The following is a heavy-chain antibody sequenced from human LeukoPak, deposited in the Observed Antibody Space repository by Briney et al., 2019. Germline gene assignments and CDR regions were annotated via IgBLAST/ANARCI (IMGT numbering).Heavy chain of an antibody. J-gene: IGHJ4*02. CDR1: GYTFTTYG. D-gene: IGHD3-16*01. V-gene: IGHV1-18*01. CDR2: ISAYNGHT. Sequence: GASVKVSCKASGYTFTTYGFSWVRQAPGQGLEWMGWISAYNGHTNYAQKVQGRVTMTTDTSTNTAYMELRSLRSDDTAVYYCAKDWGEYFDYVWGSFTSFDSWGQGTLVTVSS. CDR3: AKDWGEYFDYVWGSFTSFDS.